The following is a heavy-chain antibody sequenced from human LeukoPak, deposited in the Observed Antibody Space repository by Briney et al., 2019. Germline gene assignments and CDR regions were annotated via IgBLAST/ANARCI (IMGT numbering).Heavy chain of an antibody. CDR3: ARGGGRYYDILTGPLGD. J-gene: IGHJ4*02. Sequence: GGSLRLSGAASGFTFSSYSMNWVRQAPGKGLEWVSYISSSSSTIYYADSVKGRFTISRDNAKNSLYLQMNSLRAEDTAVYYCARGGGRYYDILTGPLGDWGQGTLVTVSS. V-gene: IGHV3-48*04. D-gene: IGHD3-9*01. CDR1: GFTFSSYS. CDR2: ISSSSSTI.